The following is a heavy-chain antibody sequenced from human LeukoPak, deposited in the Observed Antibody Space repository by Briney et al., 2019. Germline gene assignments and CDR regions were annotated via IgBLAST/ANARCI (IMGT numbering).Heavy chain of an antibody. CDR2: INPSGGST. Sequence: ASVKVSCRASGYTFTTHDINWVRQATGQGLEWMGIINPSGGSTSYAQKFQGRVTMTRDTFTSTVYMELSSLRSEDTAVYYCARGSGSYYAFDIWGQGTMVTVSS. V-gene: IGHV1-46*01. CDR3: ARGSGSYYAFDI. CDR1: GYTFTTHD. D-gene: IGHD1-26*01. J-gene: IGHJ3*02.